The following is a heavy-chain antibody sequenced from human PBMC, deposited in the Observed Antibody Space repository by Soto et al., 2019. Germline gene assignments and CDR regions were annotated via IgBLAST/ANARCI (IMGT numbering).Heavy chain of an antibody. Sequence: QVQLVQSGVEVKKPGASVKVSCKASGYTFTTYGISWVRQAPEQGLEWMGWISPYDGYTNYADTLQGRVTLTTDTSTTTAYMELRSLRSDDTAMYYCARDHGGSYQADSFDPWGQGTLVIVSS. J-gene: IGHJ5*02. V-gene: IGHV1-18*01. CDR3: ARDHGGSYQADSFDP. CDR2: ISPYDGYT. D-gene: IGHD1-26*01. CDR1: GYTFTTYG.